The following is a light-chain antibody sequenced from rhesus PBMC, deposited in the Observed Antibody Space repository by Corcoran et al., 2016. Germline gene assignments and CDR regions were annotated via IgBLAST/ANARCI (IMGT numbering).Light chain of an antibody. Sequence: ESVMTQSPATLSLSPGQRATLSCSASQRVSSYVAWYNQKPGQAPRRRIHGASTSATGIPDRFSGRCSGTDFPLIIRSLWPEDLGVYYCTQYCNWYHFGQRTKLAI. CDR2: GAS. CDR3: TQYCNWYH. V-gene: IGKV3S9*01. CDR1: QRVSSY. J-gene: IGKJ2*01.